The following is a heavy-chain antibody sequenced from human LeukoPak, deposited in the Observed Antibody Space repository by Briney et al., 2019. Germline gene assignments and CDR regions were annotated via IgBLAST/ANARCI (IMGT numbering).Heavy chain of an antibody. Sequence: ASVKVSCKASGYTFTSYAIHWVRQAPGQRLEWMGWISAGNGNTKYSQNFQGRVTFISNTSATTAFMELSSLRSEDAAVYYCARDSGSGSNDYWGQGTLVTVSS. CDR3: ARDSGSGSNDY. V-gene: IGHV1-3*01. CDR2: ISAGNGNT. D-gene: IGHD1-26*01. CDR1: GYTFTSYA. J-gene: IGHJ4*02.